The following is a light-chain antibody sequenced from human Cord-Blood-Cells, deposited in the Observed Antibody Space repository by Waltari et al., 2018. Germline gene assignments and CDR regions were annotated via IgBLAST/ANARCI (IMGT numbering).Light chain of an antibody. J-gene: IGLJ2*01. V-gene: IGLV2-14*01. CDR3: SSYTSSSTVV. CDR1: SSDVGGLNS. Sequence: QSALTQPASVSGSPGQSITLSCNGTSSDVGGLNSVSWYQQHPGKAPKLMIYDVSNRPSGVSNRFSGSKSGNTASLTISGLQAEDEADYYCSSYTSSSTVVFGGGTKLTVL. CDR2: DVS.